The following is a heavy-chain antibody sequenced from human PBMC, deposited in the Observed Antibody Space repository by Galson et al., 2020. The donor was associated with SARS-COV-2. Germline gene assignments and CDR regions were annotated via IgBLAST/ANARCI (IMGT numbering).Heavy chain of an antibody. J-gene: IGHJ6*02. CDR2: ISDSGRST. V-gene: IGHV3-23*01. CDR3: AKDYWDTAMGGSLMDV. Sequence: GGYLRISCSASGFTFSSYAMSWVRQAPGKELDWVSAISDSGRSTYYADSVKGRFTTSRDNSKNTLYLQMNSLRAEDTAVYYCAKDYWDTAMGGSLMDVWGQGTTVTVSS. CDR1: GFTFSSYA. D-gene: IGHD5-18*01.